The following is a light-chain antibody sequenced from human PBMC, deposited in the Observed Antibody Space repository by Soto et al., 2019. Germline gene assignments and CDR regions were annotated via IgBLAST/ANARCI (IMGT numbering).Light chain of an antibody. J-gene: IGKJ4*01. CDR1: KDIRND. CDR2: AAS. V-gene: IGKV1-17*01. Sequence: DIQMTQSPSSLSASVGDRDIITCRASKDIRNDCGWYQQKPGRAPKRLSFAASSLQRWVPSRWSGSGSGTDFTRTSLSLQAEDFATYYGLQHNAYPLTFGGGTRVEIE. CDR3: LQHNAYPLT.